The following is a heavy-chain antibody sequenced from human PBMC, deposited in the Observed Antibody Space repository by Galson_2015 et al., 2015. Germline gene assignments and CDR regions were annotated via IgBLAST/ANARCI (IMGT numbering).Heavy chain of an antibody. CDR3: TRAAPWCPFDY. J-gene: IGHJ4*02. D-gene: IGHD2-15*01. Sequence: CAISGDSVSSHSVAWNWIRQSPSRGLEWLGRTYYRSKWYNDYAVSVKSRITINPDTSKNQFSLHLNSVTPEDTAVYFCTRAAPWCPFDYWGQGTLVTVSS. CDR1: GDSVSSHSVA. CDR2: TYYRSKWYN. V-gene: IGHV6-1*01.